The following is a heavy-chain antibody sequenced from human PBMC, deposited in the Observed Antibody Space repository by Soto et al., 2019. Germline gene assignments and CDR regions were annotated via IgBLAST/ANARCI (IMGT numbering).Heavy chain of an antibody. Sequence: ASVKVSCKASGYTFTSYGISWVRQAPGQGLEWMGWISAYNGNTNYAQKLQGRVTMTTDTSTSTAYMELRSLRSDDTAVYYCTRDGLGYYDFWSGYLDRYYYYYMDVSGKGTTVTVSS. CDR2: ISAYNGNT. D-gene: IGHD3-3*01. CDR1: GYTFTSYG. CDR3: TRDGLGYYDFWSGYLDRYYYYYMDV. J-gene: IGHJ6*03. V-gene: IGHV1-18*01.